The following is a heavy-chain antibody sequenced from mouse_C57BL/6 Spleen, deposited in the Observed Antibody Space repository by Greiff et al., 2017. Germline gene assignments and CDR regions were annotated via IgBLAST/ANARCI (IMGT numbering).Heavy chain of an antibody. D-gene: IGHD1-1*01. J-gene: IGHJ2*01. CDR3: ARSYGSSHFDY. V-gene: IGHV1-61*01. CDR2: IYPSDSET. CDR1: GYTFTSYW. Sequence: QVQLPQPGAELVRPGSSVKLSCKASGYTFTSYWMDWVKQRPGQGLEWIGNIYPSDSETHYNQKFQDKATLTVDKSSSTAYMQLSSLTSEDSAVYYCARSYGSSHFDYWGQGTTLTVSS.